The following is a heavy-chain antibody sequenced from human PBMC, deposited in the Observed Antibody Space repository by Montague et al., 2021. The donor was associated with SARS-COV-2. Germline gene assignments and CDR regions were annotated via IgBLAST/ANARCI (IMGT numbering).Heavy chain of an antibody. J-gene: IGHJ4*02. V-gene: IGHV4-61*02. CDR3: ARLAGFHTYFAFDV. D-gene: IGHD6-19*01. CDR1: GASISSGAYY. CDR2: LFVSGRT. Sequence: TLSLTCSVSGASISSGAYYWSWIRQPAGKGLEWIGRLFVSGRTSYNPSLKSRVTMSVDASENHFSLKVTSVTVADTAVYYCARLAGFHTYFAFDVWGQGTLLSVSS.